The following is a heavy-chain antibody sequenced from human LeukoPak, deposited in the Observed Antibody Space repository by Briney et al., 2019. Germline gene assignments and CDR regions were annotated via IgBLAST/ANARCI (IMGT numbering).Heavy chain of an antibody. V-gene: IGHV4-39*01. CDR3: ARHSHERGYSYGYVNNFFDY. D-gene: IGHD5-18*01. J-gene: IGHJ4*02. Sequence: PSETLSLTCTVSGGSISSSSYYWGWIRQPPGKGLEWIGSIYYSGSTYYNPSLKSRVTISVDTSKNQFSLKLSSVTAADTAVYYCARHSHERGYSYGYVNNFFDYWGQGTLVTVSS. CDR1: GGSISSSSYY. CDR2: IYYSGST.